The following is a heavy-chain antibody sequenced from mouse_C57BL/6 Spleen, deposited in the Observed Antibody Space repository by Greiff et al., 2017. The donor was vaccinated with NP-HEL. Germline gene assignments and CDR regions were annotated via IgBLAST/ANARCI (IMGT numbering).Heavy chain of an antibody. CDR3: ARQDSGFAY. CDR1: GFTFSSYG. Sequence: EVKLVESGGDLVKPGGSLKLSCAASGFTFSSYGMSWVRQTPDKRLEWVATISSGGSYTYYPDSVKGRSTISRDNAKNTLYLQMSSLKSEDTAMYYCARQDSGFAYWGQGTLVTVSA. V-gene: IGHV5-6*01. J-gene: IGHJ3*01. D-gene: IGHD3-1*01. CDR2: ISSGGSYT.